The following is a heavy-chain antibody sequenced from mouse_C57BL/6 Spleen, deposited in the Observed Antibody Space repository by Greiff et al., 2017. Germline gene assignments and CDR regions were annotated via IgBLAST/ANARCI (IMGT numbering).Heavy chain of an antibody. Sequence: EVQVEEPGGGLVKPGGSLKLSCAASGFTFSDYGMHWVRQAPEKGLEWVAYISSGSSTIYYADKVKGRFTISRDTANNPPFMQMTSLRSEDTAMSYVARNYYCVFDYWGQGTTLTVSS. D-gene: IGHD1-1*01. CDR2: ISSGSSTI. CDR1: GFTFSDYG. J-gene: IGHJ2*01. V-gene: IGHV5-17*01. CDR3: ARNYYCVFDY.